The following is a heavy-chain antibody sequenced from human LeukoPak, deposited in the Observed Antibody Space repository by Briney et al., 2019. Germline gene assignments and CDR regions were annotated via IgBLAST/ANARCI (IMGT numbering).Heavy chain of an antibody. V-gene: IGHV4-59*01. CDR3: ARDSGVIVDHYDSV. CDR2: IYYTGST. CDR1: GGSISSYY. D-gene: IGHD3-22*01. Sequence: SETLSLTCTVSGGSISSYYWNWIRQPPGKGLEWIGYIYYTGSTNYNPSLKSRVTISVDTSKNQFSLKLSSVTAADTAVYYCARDSGVIVDHYDSVWGQGTMVTVSS. J-gene: IGHJ3*01.